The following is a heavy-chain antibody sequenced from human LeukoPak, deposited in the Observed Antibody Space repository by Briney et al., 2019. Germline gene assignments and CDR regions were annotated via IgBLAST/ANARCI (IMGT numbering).Heavy chain of an antibody. V-gene: IGHV3-11*06. D-gene: IGHD6-19*01. CDR2: ISSGSTYT. CDR3: ARVSSSSTNYFDS. CDR1: GFAFSDYY. Sequence: GGSLRLSCAASGFAFSDYYMTWIRQAPGKGLEWVSYISSGSTYTNYGDAVKGRFIISRDNAKNSLYPQMNSLRAEDTAVYYCARVSSSSTNYFDSWGQGTLVTVSS. J-gene: IGHJ4*02.